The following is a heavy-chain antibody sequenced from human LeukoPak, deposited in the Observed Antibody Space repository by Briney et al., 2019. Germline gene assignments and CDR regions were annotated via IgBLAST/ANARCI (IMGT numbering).Heavy chain of an antibody. CDR2: IWYDGSNE. CDR3: ARGGLTIAEATTSWYLDY. CDR1: GFTFSSYA. Sequence: SGGSLRLSCAASGFTFSSYAMSWVRQAQGKGLEWVALIWYDGSNENYADSVKGRFTISRDNSRNTLYLQMNSLRGEDTAVYYCARGGLTIAEATTSWYLDYWGQGTLVTVSS. J-gene: IGHJ4*02. D-gene: IGHD1-26*01. V-gene: IGHV3-33*08.